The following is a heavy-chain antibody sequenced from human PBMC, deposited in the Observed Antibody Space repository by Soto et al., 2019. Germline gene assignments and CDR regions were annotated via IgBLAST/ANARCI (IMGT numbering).Heavy chain of an antibody. CDR2: INHSGST. J-gene: IGHJ4*02. Sequence: SETLSLTCAVYGGSFSGYYWSWIRQPPGKGLEWIGEINHSGSTNYNPSLKSRVTISVDTSKNQFSLKLSSVTAADTAVYYCARYKGSDYIWGSYSSPYYFDYWGQGTLVTVSS. V-gene: IGHV4-34*01. D-gene: IGHD3-16*01. CDR1: GGSFSGYY. CDR3: ARYKGSDYIWGSYSSPYYFDY.